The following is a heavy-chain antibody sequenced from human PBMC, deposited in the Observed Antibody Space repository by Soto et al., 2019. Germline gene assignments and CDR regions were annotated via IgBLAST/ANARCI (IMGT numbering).Heavy chain of an antibody. CDR3: AKYDSSEFFLDP. V-gene: IGHV1-18*01. CDR1: GYTFTSYC. CDR2: ISAYNGNT. J-gene: IGHJ5*02. D-gene: IGHD3-22*01. Sequence: ASVKVSCKASGYTFTSYCISWVRQAPGQGLEWMGWISAYNGNTNYAQKLQGRVTMTTDTSTSTAYMELRSLRSDDTAVYYCAKYDSSEFFLDPWGQGTLVTVSS.